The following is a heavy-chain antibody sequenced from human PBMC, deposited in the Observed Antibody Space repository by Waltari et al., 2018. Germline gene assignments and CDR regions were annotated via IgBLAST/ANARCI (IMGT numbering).Heavy chain of an antibody. V-gene: IGHV3-23*01. CDR1: GFTFSSYG. J-gene: IGHJ4*02. CDR2: GGVTGDWT. D-gene: IGHD3-3*01. Sequence: EVQILEYGGGLVQPGESLRLSCAASGFTFSSYGMHWVRQAPGKGVGWGSGGGVTGDWTDFADSVKGRLTIARDKSKNFLYLKMNRLRGDDTAVYYCAKTIRFSERLPFDSWGQGTLVTVSS. CDR3: AKTIRFSERLPFDS.